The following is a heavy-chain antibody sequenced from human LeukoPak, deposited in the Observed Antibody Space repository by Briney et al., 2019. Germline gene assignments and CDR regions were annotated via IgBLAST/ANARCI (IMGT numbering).Heavy chain of an antibody. CDR1: GGSLSGYY. D-gene: IGHD4-17*01. J-gene: IGHJ3*02. CDR2: INHSGST. V-gene: IGHV4-34*01. Sequence: SETLSLTCAVYGGSLSGYYWSWIRQPPGKGLEWIGEINHSGSTNYNPSLKSRVTISVDTSKNQFSLKLSSVTAADTAVYYCARNKLTTVQTRDAFDIWGQGTMVTVSS. CDR3: ARNKLTTVQTRDAFDI.